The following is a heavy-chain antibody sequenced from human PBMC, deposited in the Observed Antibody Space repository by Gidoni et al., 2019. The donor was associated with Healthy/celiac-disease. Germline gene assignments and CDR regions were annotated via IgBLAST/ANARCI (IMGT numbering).Heavy chain of an antibody. CDR1: GGSFSGYY. Sequence: QVQLQQWGAGLLKPSETLSLTCAVSGGSFSGYYLSWIRQPPGKGLEWIGEINHSGSTNYNPSLKSRVTISVDTSKNQFSLKLSSVTAADTAVYYCARNGGGDYWGQGTLVTVSS. D-gene: IGHD2-8*01. CDR2: INHSGST. J-gene: IGHJ4*02. CDR3: ARNGGGDY. V-gene: IGHV4-34*01.